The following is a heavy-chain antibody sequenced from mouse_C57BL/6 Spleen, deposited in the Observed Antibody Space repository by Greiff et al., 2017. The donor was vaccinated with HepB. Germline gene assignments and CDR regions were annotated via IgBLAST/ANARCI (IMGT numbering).Heavy chain of an antibody. J-gene: IGHJ3*01. D-gene: IGHD2-10*02. V-gene: IGHV1-82*01. Sequence: VQLQESGPELVKPGASVKISCKASGYAFSSSWMNWVKQRPGKGLEWIGRIYPGDGATNYNGTFKGKATLTADKSSSTAYMQLSSLTSEDSAVYFCAYDPWFAYWGQGTLVTVSA. CDR3: AYDPWFAY. CDR2: IYPGDGAT. CDR1: GYAFSSSW.